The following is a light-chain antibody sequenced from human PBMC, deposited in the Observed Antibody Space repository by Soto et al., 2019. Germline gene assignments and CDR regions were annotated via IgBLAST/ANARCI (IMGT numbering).Light chain of an antibody. CDR2: DAS. CDR1: QGISSY. J-gene: IGKJ5*01. V-gene: IGKV1-9*01. Sequence: DIQLTQSPSFLSASVGDRFTITCRASQGISSYLAWYQQKPGKAPKLLIYDASTLQSGVPSRFSGSGSGTEFTLTISSLLPEDFATYHCQQLNSSPFTFGQGTRLEI. CDR3: QQLNSSPFT.